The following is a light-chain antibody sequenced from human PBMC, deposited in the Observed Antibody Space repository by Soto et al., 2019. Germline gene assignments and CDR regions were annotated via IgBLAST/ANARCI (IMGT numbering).Light chain of an antibody. V-gene: IGKV1-5*01. CDR3: QQYNRFIT. CDR2: DAT. Sequence: DIQMTQSPSTLSASVGDRVTITCRASQTISSWVAWYQQKPGKAPKLLVYDATSLESGVPSRFSGSGYGTDFTLSINNLQPDDFATYCCQQYNRFITFGQGTRLEIK. CDR1: QTISSW. J-gene: IGKJ5*01.